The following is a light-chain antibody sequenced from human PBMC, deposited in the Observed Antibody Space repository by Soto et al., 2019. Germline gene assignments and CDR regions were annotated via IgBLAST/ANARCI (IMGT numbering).Light chain of an antibody. CDR2: STS. CDR3: QQSYSAPPT. V-gene: IGKV1-39*01. Sequence: DIQMTQSPSSLSASVGDRVTITCRASHNVSSYLNWYRQKPGKAPNLLIYSTSSLQSGVPSGFSGSGSVTDFTLTISSLQPEDFATYYCQQSYSAPPTFGGGTKVEIK. CDR1: HNVSSY. J-gene: IGKJ4*01.